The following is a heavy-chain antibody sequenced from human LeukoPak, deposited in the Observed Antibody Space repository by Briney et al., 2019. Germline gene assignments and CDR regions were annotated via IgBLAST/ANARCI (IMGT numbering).Heavy chain of an antibody. Sequence: ASVKVSCKASGGTFSSYAISWVRQAPGQRLEWMGGIIPIFGTANYAQKFQGRVTITTDESTSTAYMELSSLRSEDTAVYYCARRYDYVWGSLDYWGQGTLVTVSS. CDR1: GGTFSSYA. J-gene: IGHJ4*02. CDR2: IIPIFGTA. D-gene: IGHD3-16*01. V-gene: IGHV1-69*05. CDR3: ARRYDYVWGSLDY.